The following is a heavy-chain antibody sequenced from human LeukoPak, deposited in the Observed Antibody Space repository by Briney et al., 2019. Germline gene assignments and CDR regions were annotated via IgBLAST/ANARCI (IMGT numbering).Heavy chain of an antibody. CDR1: GYTFTGYY. Sequence: ASVKVSCKASGYTFTGYYMHWVRQAPGQGLEWMGWINPNSGGTNYAQKFQGRVTMTRDTSISTAYMELSRLRSDDTAVYYCARDNRCSGSSCYSFDYWGQGTLVTVSS. CDR3: ARDNRCSGSSCYSFDY. J-gene: IGHJ4*02. D-gene: IGHD2-15*01. V-gene: IGHV1-2*02. CDR2: INPNSGGT.